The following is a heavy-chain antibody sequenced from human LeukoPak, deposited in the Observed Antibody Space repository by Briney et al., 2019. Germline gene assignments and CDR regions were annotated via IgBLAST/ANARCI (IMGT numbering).Heavy chain of an antibody. Sequence: GVSLRLSCAASGFIFSSYAMSWVREAPARGLEWFSSLRGNGDTFYADSVKGRFTLSRDESRNTVYLHLNELRVEDTAVYYCAKASWVSTADAVLWGQETVVTVSS. CDR2: LRGNGDT. CDR3: AKASWVSTADAVL. D-gene: IGHD3-16*01. CDR1: GFIFSSYA. V-gene: IGHV3-23*01. J-gene: IGHJ4*02.